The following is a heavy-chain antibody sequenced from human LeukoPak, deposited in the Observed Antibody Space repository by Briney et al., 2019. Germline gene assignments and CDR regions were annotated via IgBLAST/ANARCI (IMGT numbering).Heavy chain of an antibody. Sequence: SETLSLTCTVSGGSISSYYWNWIRQPPGKGLEWIGYIYYSGSTNYNPSLKSRVTISVDTSKNQFSLKLSSVTAADTAVYYCARDLRIIAARPYYYYYMDVWGKGTTVTVSS. D-gene: IGHD6-6*01. CDR1: GGSISSYY. J-gene: IGHJ6*03. CDR2: IYYSGST. CDR3: ARDLRIIAARPYYYYYMDV. V-gene: IGHV4-59*01.